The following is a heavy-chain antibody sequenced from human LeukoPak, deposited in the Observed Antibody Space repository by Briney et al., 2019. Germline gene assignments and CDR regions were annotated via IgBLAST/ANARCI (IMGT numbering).Heavy chain of an antibody. CDR2: IYYSGST. J-gene: IGHJ5*02. CDR3: ARRGYTYGWGWFDP. D-gene: IGHD5-18*01. Sequence: SETLSLTCTVSGGSISSYYWSWIRQPPGKGLEWIGYIYYSGSTNYNPSLKSRVTISVKTSKNQFSLKLSSVTAADTAVYYCARRGYTYGWGWFDPWGQGTLVTVSS. CDR1: GGSISSYY. V-gene: IGHV4-59*01.